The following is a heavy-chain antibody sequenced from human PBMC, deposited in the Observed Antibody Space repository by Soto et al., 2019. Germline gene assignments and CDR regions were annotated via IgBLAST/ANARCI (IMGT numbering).Heavy chain of an antibody. D-gene: IGHD5-18*01. V-gene: IGHV1-69*12. CDR3: ARTTIHDVDTAMVMDY. CDR2: IIPIFGTA. Sequence: QVQLVQSGAEVKKPGSSVKVSCKASGGTFSSYAISWVRQAPGQGLEWMGGIIPIFGTANYAQKFQGRVTITADESTSTAYMELSSLRSEDTVVYYCARTTIHDVDTAMVMDYWGQGTLVTVSS. CDR1: GGTFSSYA. J-gene: IGHJ4*02.